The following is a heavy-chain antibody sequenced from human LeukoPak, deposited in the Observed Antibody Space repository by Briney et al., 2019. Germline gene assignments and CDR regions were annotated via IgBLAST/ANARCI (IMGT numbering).Heavy chain of an antibody. Sequence: SETLSLTCTVSGGSISTYYWSWIRQPPGKGLEWIGFVYYSGNTNYNPSLKSRVTISVDTPKNQFSLKLSSVTAADTAVYYCASGSYLYYYYYYMDVWGKGTTVTVSS. CDR1: GGSISTYY. D-gene: IGHD3-10*01. V-gene: IGHV4-59*01. CDR2: VYYSGNT. J-gene: IGHJ6*03. CDR3: ASGSYLYYYYYYMDV.